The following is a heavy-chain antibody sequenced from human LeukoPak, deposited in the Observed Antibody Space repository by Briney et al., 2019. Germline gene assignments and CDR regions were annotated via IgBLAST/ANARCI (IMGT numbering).Heavy chain of an antibody. J-gene: IGHJ4*02. Sequence: GGSLRLSCAASGFSFSDYYMSWIRQAPGKGLEWVSYISSSGSTIYYADSVKGRFTISRDNAKNLLYLQMNSLRAEDTAVYYCAKATIFGVVDYFDYRGQGTLVTVSS. CDR1: GFSFSDYY. CDR2: ISSSGSTI. CDR3: AKATIFGVVDYFDY. D-gene: IGHD3-3*01. V-gene: IGHV3-11*01.